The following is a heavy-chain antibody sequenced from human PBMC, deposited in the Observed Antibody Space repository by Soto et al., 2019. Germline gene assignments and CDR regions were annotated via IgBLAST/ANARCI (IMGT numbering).Heavy chain of an antibody. D-gene: IGHD6-6*01. CDR1: GGTFSTYG. J-gene: IGHJ6*02. V-gene: IGHV1-69*18. CDR3: ARVVMSTVPASFYYGLDV. Sequence: QVQLVQSGAEVRKPGPSVTVSCKASGGTFSTYGITWVRQAPGQGLEWMGNIIPLIGTANYTQRFRGRVTNTADDSTTTAYMELTSLRSEDTAVYYYARVVMSTVPASFYYGLDVWGQGTTVTVSS. CDR2: IIPLIGTA.